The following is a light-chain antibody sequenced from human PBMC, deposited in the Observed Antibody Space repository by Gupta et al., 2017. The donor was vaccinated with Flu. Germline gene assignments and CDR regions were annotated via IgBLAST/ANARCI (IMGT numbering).Light chain of an antibody. CDR1: QDISNY. Sequence: DIQMTQSPSSLSASVGDRVTITCQATQDISNYLNWYQQKPGEAPKVLIFDASNLKTGVSSRFSGSGSGTEFIFTISSLQPEDIATYYCQQDDSFPYIFGQGTKLEIK. J-gene: IGKJ2*01. V-gene: IGKV1-33*01. CDR2: DAS. CDR3: QQDDSFPYI.